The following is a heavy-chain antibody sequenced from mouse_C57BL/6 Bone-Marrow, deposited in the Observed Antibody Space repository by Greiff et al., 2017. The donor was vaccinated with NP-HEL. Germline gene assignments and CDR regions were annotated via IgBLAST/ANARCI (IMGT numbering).Heavy chain of an antibody. CDR3: AREPFITTVVATPYAMDY. V-gene: IGHV1-52*01. J-gene: IGHJ4*01. D-gene: IGHD1-1*01. CDR2: IDPSDSET. Sequence: QVQLKQPGAELVKPGASVKVSCKASGYTFTSYWMHWVKQRPIQGLEWIGNIDPSDSETHYNQKFKDKATLTVDKSSSTAYMQLSSLTSEDSAVYYCAREPFITTVVATPYAMDYWGQGTSVTVSS. CDR1: GYTFTSYW.